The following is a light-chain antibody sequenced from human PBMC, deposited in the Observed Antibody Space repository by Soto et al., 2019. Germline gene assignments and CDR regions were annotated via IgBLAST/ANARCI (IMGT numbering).Light chain of an antibody. CDR2: EVT. CDR3: SSYAVRNNFYV. CDR1: SSDVGGYNY. J-gene: IGLJ1*01. Sequence: QSALTQPPSASGSPGQSVTISCTGTSSDVGGYNYVSWYQQHPGKAPKLIIYEVTKRPSGVPDRFSGSKSGNTASLTVSGLQAEDEADYYCSSYAVRNNFYVFGTGTKV. V-gene: IGLV2-8*01.